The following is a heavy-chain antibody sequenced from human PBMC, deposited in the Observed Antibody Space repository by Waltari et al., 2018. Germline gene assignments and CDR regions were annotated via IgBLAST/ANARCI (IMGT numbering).Heavy chain of an antibody. V-gene: IGHV5-51*01. Sequence: EVQLVQSGAEVKKPGESLKISCKGSGYTFTNYWIGWVRQMPGKGLEWMGSIHPRDSDTKNSPVFQGQVTISLDKSITTAYLQWSSLKASDTAMYYCARGGGDYYMDVWGQGTTVTVSS. CDR1: GYTFTNYW. CDR3: ARGGGDYYMDV. CDR2: IHPRDSDT. J-gene: IGHJ6*03. D-gene: IGHD3-10*01.